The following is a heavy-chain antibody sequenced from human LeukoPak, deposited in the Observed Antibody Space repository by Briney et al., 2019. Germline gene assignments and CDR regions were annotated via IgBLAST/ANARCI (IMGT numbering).Heavy chain of an antibody. J-gene: IGHJ3*02. CDR2: IYATGHT. V-gene: IGHV4-4*07. D-gene: IGHD6-13*01. Sequence: SETLSLTCSVSGGSISGYYWSWIRQSAGKGLGWIGRIYATGHTKYNPSLQSRVTMAIDRSKNQFSLTVNSVTAADTAVYYCAREGQQLWAFDIWGQGTMVIV. CDR3: AREGQQLWAFDI. CDR1: GGSISGYY.